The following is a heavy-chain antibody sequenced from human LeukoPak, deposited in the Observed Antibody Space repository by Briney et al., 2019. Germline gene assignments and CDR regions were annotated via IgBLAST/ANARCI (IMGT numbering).Heavy chain of an antibody. Sequence: KASETLSLTCTVSGGSISSSGYYWSWIRQHPGKGLEWIGYIYYSGSTYYNPSLKSRVTISVDTSKNQFSLKLSSVTAADTAVYYCARDSDYYDSSGYYGPFDYWGQGTLVTVSP. J-gene: IGHJ4*02. CDR2: IYYSGST. CDR1: GGSISSSGYY. V-gene: IGHV4-31*03. CDR3: ARDSDYYDSSGYYGPFDY. D-gene: IGHD3-22*01.